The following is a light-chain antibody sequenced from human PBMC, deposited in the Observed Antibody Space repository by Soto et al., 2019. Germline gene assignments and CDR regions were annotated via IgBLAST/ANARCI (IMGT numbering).Light chain of an antibody. CDR1: TSGFGNYNF. CDR3: SSYTGSSNFV. Sequence: QSALTQPPSASGSPGQSVTISCTGTTSGFGNYNFVSWYQQHPGEAPKLLIYEVTKRPSGVPDRFSGSKSGNTASLTVSGLQAEDEADYYCSSYTGSSNFVFGTGTKLTVL. CDR2: EVT. V-gene: IGLV2-8*01. J-gene: IGLJ1*01.